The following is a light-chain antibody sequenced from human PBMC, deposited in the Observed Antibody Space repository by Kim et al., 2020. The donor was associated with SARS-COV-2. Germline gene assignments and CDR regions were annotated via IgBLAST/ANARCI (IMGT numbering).Light chain of an antibody. CDR2: SNN. CDR1: SSNIGSNT. J-gene: IGLJ1*01. Sequence: QSVLTQPPSASGTPGQRVTISCSGSSSNIGSNTVNWYQQRPGTAPKLLIYSNNQRPSGVPDRFSGSKSGTSASLAICGLQSEDEADYYCAAWDDSLNGYVFGTGTKVTVL. CDR3: AAWDDSLNGYV. V-gene: IGLV1-44*01.